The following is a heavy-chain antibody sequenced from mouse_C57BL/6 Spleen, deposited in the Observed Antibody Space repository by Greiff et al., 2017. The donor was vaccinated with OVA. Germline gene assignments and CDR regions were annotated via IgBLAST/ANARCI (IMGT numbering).Heavy chain of an antibody. CDR1: GYAFSSYW. Sequence: QVQLQQSGAELVKPGASVKISCKASGYAFSSYWMNWVKQRPGKGLERIGQIYPGDGDTNYNGKFKGKATLTADKSSSTAYMQLSSLTAEDSAVYFCARSNWEGSYYFDDWGQGTTLTVSS. V-gene: IGHV1-80*01. CDR2: IYPGDGDT. J-gene: IGHJ2*01. D-gene: IGHD4-1*01. CDR3: ARSNWEGSYYFDD.